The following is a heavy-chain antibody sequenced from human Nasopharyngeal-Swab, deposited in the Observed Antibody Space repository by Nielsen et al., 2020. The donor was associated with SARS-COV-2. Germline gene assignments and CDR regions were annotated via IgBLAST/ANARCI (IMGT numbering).Heavy chain of an antibody. CDR2: IYYSGST. V-gene: IGHV4-59*08. CDR1: GGSISSYY. CDR3: ARAGTYYDILTGYGFGYYFDY. J-gene: IGHJ4*02. D-gene: IGHD3-9*01. Sequence: SETLSLTCTVSGGSISSYYWSWIRQPPGKGLEWIGYIYYSGSTNYNPSLKSRVTISVDTSKNQFSLKLSSVTAADTAVYYCARAGTYYDILTGYGFGYYFDYWGQGTLVTVSS.